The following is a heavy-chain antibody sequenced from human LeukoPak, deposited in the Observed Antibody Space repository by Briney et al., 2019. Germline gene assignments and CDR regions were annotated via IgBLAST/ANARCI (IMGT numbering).Heavy chain of an antibody. CDR3: ARTHCSSTSCYAAWYFDL. Sequence: GGSLRLSCAASGFTFSSYSMNWVRQAPGKGLEWVSSISSSSSYIYYADSVKGRFTISRDNAKNSLYLQMNSLRAEDTAVYYCARTHCSSTSCYAAWYFDLWGRGTLVTVSS. CDR1: GFTFSSYS. J-gene: IGHJ2*01. D-gene: IGHD2-2*01. V-gene: IGHV3-21*01. CDR2: ISSSSSYI.